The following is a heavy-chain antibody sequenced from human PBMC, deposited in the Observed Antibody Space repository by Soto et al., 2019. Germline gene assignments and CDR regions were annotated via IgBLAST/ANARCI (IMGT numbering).Heavy chain of an antibody. D-gene: IGHD6-6*01. CDR2: ISYDGSNK. J-gene: IGHJ4*02. CDR1: GFTFSSYG. CDR3: AKFRRMYSSSSGFDY. Sequence: PGGSLRLSCAASGFTFSSYGMHWVRQAPGKGLEWVAVISYDGSNKYYADSVKGRFTISRDNSKNTLYLQMNSLRAEDTAVYYCAKFRRMYSSSSGFDYWGQGTLVTVSS. V-gene: IGHV3-30*18.